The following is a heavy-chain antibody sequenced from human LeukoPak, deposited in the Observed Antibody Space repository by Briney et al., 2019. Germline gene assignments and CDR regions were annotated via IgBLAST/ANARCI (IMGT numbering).Heavy chain of an antibody. J-gene: IGHJ6*03. CDR1: GYTFTSYG. CDR3: ARGIREAAGPYYYYYMDV. Sequence: ASVKVSCKASGYTFTSYGISWVRQAPGQGLEWMGWISAYNGNTNYTQKLQGRVTMTRDTSISTAYMELSRLRSDDTAVYYCARGIREAAGPYYYYYMDVWGKGTTVTVSS. CDR2: ISAYNGNT. D-gene: IGHD6-13*01. V-gene: IGHV1-18*01.